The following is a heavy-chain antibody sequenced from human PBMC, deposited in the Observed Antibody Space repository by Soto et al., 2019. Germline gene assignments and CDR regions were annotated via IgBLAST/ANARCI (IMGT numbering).Heavy chain of an antibody. D-gene: IGHD3-3*01. Sequence: AGGSLRLSCAASGFTFDDYAMHWVRQAPGKGLEWVSGISWNSGSIGYADSVKGRFTISRDNAKNSLYLQMNSLRAEDTALYYCAKAYYDFWSGPRPFDIWGQGTMVTVSS. CDR2: ISWNSGSI. CDR1: GFTFDDYA. CDR3: AKAYYDFWSGPRPFDI. J-gene: IGHJ3*02. V-gene: IGHV3-9*01.